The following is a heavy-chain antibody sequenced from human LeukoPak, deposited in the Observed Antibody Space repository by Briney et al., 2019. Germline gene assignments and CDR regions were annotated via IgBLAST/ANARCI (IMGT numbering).Heavy chain of an antibody. V-gene: IGHV4-38-2*02. Sequence: SETLSLTCTVSGYSISSGYYWGWIRQPPGKGLEWIGSIYHSGSTYYNPSLKSRVTISVDTSKNQFSLKLSSVTAADTAVYYCARTPFGGVIALQSPFFDYWGQGTLVTVSS. CDR3: ARTPFGGVIALQSPFFDY. D-gene: IGHD3-16*02. CDR2: IYHSGST. CDR1: GYSISSGYY. J-gene: IGHJ4*02.